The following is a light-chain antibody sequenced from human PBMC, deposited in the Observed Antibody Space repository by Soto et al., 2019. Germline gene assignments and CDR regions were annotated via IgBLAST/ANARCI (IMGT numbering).Light chain of an antibody. CDR2: AAS. Sequence: LSPRFLPAPVVQRVPMSCRASQGISIDLGWYQQKPGKAPTRLIYAASSLQSGVPSRFSGSGSGTEFTLTISSLLPEDSATYYCLQHNSYSQPFGQGTKVDI. J-gene: IGKJ1*01. CDR1: QGISID. V-gene: IGKV1-17*01. CDR3: LQHNSYSQP.